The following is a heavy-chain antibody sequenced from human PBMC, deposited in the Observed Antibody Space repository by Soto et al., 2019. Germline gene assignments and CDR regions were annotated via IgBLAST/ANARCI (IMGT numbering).Heavy chain of an antibody. D-gene: IGHD2-2*01. V-gene: IGHV4-34*01. CDR1: GVSFSGYY. CDR3: ASPHCSSTSCFSYFDY. J-gene: IGHJ4*02. Sequence: SETLSLTCAVYGVSFSGYYWSWIRQPPGKGLEWIGEINHSGSTNYNPSLKSRVTISVDTSKNQFSLKLSSVTAADTAVYYCASPHCSSTSCFSYFDYWGQGTLVTVSS. CDR2: INHSGST.